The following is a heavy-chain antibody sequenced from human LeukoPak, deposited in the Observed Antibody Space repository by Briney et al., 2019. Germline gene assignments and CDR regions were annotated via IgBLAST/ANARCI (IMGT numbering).Heavy chain of an antibody. V-gene: IGHV3-21*01. Sequence: GGSLRLSCAASGFTFSSYSMNWVRQAPGKGLEWVSSISSSSSYIYYADSVKGRFTISRDNAKNSLYLQMDSLRAEDTAVYYCARLGSGYPTDFDYWGQGTLVTVSS. CDR1: GFTFSSYS. CDR3: ARLGSGYPTDFDY. D-gene: IGHD5-12*01. CDR2: ISSSSSYI. J-gene: IGHJ4*02.